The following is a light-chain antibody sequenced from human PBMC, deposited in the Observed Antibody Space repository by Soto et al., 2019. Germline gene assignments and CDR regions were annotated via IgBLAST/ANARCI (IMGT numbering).Light chain of an antibody. J-gene: IGKJ3*01. CDR2: AAS. V-gene: IGKV3-20*01. CDR3: QKYGSSPPFS. CDR1: QSVNSRY. Sequence: IVLTQSPGTLSLSPGERATLSCRPRQSVNSRYLAWYQQRPGQAPRLLIYAASSRPTGIPDGFSGSGSGTDFTLTISSLEPEDFAVYYCQKYGSSPPFSVGPGTKVDIK.